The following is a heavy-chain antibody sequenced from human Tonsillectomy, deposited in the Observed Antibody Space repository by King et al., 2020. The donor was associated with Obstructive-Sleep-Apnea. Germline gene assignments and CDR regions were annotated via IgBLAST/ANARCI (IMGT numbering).Heavy chain of an antibody. Sequence: EVQLVESGGGLVPPGGSLRLSCAASGFTFSSFAMSWVRQAPGKGLEWVSGISGSGGNTYYEDSVKGRFTLSRDNSKNTLYLQMSSRRSADTPVYYCAKEERITIFGVAPYGMDVWGQGTTVTVSS. CDR2: ISGSGGNT. V-gene: IGHV3-23*04. J-gene: IGHJ6*02. CDR3: AKEERITIFGVAPYGMDV. D-gene: IGHD3-3*01. CDR1: GFTFSSFA.